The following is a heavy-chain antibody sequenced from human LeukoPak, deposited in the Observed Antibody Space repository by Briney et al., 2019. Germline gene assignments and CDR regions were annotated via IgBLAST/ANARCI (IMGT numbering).Heavy chain of an antibody. D-gene: IGHD3-22*01. CDR3: ARGRLVGSSGPFDY. J-gene: IGHJ4*02. Sequence: PSETLSLTCAVYGGSFSGYYWSWIRPPPGKGLEWIGEINHSGSTNYNPSLKSRVTISVDTSKNQFSLKLSSVTAADTAVYYCARGRLVGSSGPFDYWGQGTLVTVSS. V-gene: IGHV4-34*01. CDR1: GGSFSGYY. CDR2: INHSGST.